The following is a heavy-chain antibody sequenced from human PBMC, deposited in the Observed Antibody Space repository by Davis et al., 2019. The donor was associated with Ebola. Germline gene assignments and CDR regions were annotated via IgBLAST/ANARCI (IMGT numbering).Heavy chain of an antibody. Sequence: GGSLRPSCTDSVTTFTSYAMTWVRQAPGKGLEWVSAISGGGGSTYYADSVKGRFTVSRDNATNTLYLQMNKLRAEDTAIYYCALVAATMVWYYFDYWGQGALVTVSS. J-gene: IGHJ4*02. CDR2: ISGGGGST. CDR3: ALVAATMVWYYFDY. V-gene: IGHV3-23*01. CDR1: VTTFTSYA. D-gene: IGHD2-2*01.